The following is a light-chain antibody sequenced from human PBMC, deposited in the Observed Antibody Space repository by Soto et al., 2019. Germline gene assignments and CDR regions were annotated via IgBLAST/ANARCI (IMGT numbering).Light chain of an antibody. CDR1: QGIISY. V-gene: IGKV1-9*01. Sequence: MQLTQSPSSLSASVGDRVTITCRASQGIISYLALYHQKPVKAPKLLIYASSTLQSGVTSRFSGSGSGTDFTLTISRLQPEDFATYYCQQLNSYPITFGQGTRLEIK. CDR2: ASS. CDR3: QQLNSYPIT. J-gene: IGKJ5*01.